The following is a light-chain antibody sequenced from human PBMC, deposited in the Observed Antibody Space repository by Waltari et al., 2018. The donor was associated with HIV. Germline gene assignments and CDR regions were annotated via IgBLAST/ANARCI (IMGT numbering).Light chain of an antibody. CDR1: DLTDYEY. V-gene: IGLV2-14*01. Sequence: QSALTQPASVSGAPGQSITISCDLTDYEYVSWYQRHPDNAPKVIIYEVTNRPSGLSNRFSGSKSGNTATLTISGLQPEDEADYFCTSYISGTTPVFGRGTRVTVL. CDR2: EVT. CDR3: TSYISGTTPV. J-gene: IGLJ2*01.